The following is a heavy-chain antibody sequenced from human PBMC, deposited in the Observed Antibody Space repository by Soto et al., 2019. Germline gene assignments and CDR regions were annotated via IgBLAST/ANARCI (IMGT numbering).Heavy chain of an antibody. CDR1: GGSISSSSYY. V-gene: IGHV4-39*07. CDR2: MNHSGST. Sequence: SSETLSRTCTVSGGSISSSSYYWCWIRQPPGKGLEWIGSMNHSGSTNYNPPLKSRVTISVDTSKNQFSLKLSSVPAADTAVYYCARGRIVVVVAATGSWFDPWGQGTLVTVSS. J-gene: IGHJ5*02. D-gene: IGHD2-15*01. CDR3: ARGRIVVVVAATGSWFDP.